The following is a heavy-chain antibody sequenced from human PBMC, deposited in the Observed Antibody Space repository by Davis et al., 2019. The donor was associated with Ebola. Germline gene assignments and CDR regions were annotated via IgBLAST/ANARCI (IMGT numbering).Heavy chain of an antibody. CDR3: AKPLNGWDAFDI. J-gene: IGHJ3*02. CDR1: GFTFSTYA. D-gene: IGHD6-19*01. V-gene: IGHV3-23*01. CDR2: ISDSGGST. Sequence: PGGSLRLSCAASGFTFSTYAMSWVRQAPGKGLEWLSAISDSGGSTYYADSVKGRFTISRDNSRDTLYLQMNSLRAEDTAVFYCAKPLNGWDAFDIWGQGTMVTVSS.